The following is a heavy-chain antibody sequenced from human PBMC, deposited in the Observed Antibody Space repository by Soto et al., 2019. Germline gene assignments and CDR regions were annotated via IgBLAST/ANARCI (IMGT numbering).Heavy chain of an antibody. CDR2: IIPIFGTA. CDR1: GGTFSSYA. Sequence: QVQLVQSGAEVKKPGSSVKVSCKASGGTFSSYAISWVRQAPGQGLEWMGGIIPIFGTANYAQKFQGRVTISADETTSTAHMGLSRLRSEDTAVYYCARESRYGSGGRCYFLPGIDSWGQGTLVTVSS. V-gene: IGHV1-69*12. CDR3: ARESRYGSGGRCYFLPGIDS. J-gene: IGHJ4*02. D-gene: IGHD2-15*01.